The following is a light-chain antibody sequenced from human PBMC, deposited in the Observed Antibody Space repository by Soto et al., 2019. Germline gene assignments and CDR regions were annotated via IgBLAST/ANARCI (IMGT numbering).Light chain of an antibody. V-gene: IGLV8-61*01. CDR2: STN. CDR3: VLYMGTGISV. CDR1: SGSVSTSYY. Sequence: QTVVTQEPSFSVSPGRTVTLTCGLSSGSVSTSYYPSRYQLTPGQAPRTLIYSTNTRSSGVPNRFSGSILENKAALTITGAQADDESDYYCVLYMGTGISVFGGGTKVTVL. J-gene: IGLJ3*02.